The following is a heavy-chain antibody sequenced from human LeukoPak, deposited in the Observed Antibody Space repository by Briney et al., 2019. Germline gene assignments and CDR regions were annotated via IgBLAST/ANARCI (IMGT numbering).Heavy chain of an antibody. V-gene: IGHV1-18*01. CDR2: ISAYNGNT. CDR1: GYTFTSYG. CDR3: ARDLGGAGYCTNGVCWGDWYFDY. J-gene: IGHJ4*02. Sequence: ASVKVSCKASGYTFTSYGISWVRQAPGQGLEWMGWISAYNGNTNYAQKLQGRVTMTTDTSTSTAYMELRSLSSDDTAVYYCARDLGGAGYCTNGVCWGDWYFDYWGQGTLVTVSS. D-gene: IGHD2-8*01.